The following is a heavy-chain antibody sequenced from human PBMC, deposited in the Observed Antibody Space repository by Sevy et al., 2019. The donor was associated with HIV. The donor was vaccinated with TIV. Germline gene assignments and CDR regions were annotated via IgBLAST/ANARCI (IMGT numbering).Heavy chain of an antibody. CDR3: ARSYCSSGRCYSLAY. CDR1: GCTFTTYR. V-gene: IGHV1-18*01. CDR2: VSPHNGDT. Sequence: ASVKVSCKASGCTFTTYRITWVRQAPGQGLEWMGWVSPHNGDTDYAPKFQGRVTMITDTSTSTAFMELRSLRSDDTALYYCARSYCSSGRCYSLAYWGQGTLVTVSS. D-gene: IGHD2-15*01. J-gene: IGHJ4*02.